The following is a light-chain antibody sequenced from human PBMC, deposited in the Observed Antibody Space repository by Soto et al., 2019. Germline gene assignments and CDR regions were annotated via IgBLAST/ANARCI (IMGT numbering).Light chain of an antibody. Sequence: QSALTQPASASGSPGQSITISCTGTSSDVGGYNYVSWYQQHPGKAPKVMIYEVSNRPSGVSNRFSGSKSGNTASLTISGLQAEDEADYYCCSYTNSNTLVFGTGTKVTVL. CDR2: EVS. CDR1: SSDVGGYNY. V-gene: IGLV2-14*01. J-gene: IGLJ1*01. CDR3: CSYTNSNTLV.